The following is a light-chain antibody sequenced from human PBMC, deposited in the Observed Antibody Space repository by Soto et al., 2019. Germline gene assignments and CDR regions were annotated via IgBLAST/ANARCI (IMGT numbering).Light chain of an antibody. J-gene: IGKJ4*02. V-gene: IGKV2-28*01. CDR1: QSLLHSNGYNY. Sequence: DIVMTQSPLSLPVTPGEPASVSCRSSQSLLHSNGYNYLDWYLQKPGQSPQLLIYLGSNRATGIPARFSGSGSGTDFTLTISSLEPEDFAVYFCQQRSSWPLTFGGGTKVDIK. CDR3: QQRSSWPLT. CDR2: LGS.